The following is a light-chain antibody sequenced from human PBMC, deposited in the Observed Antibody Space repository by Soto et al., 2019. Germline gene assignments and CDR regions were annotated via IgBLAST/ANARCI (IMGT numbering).Light chain of an antibody. CDR3: QQRSNWPRGT. CDR2: DAS. CDR1: QSVSSY. Sequence: EIVLTQSPATLSLSPGERATLSCRASQSVSSYLAWYQQKPGQAPRLLIYDASNRAPGIPARFSGSGSGTDFTLTISSLEPEDFAVYYCQQRSNWPRGTFGQGTKLEIK. V-gene: IGKV3-11*01. J-gene: IGKJ2*02.